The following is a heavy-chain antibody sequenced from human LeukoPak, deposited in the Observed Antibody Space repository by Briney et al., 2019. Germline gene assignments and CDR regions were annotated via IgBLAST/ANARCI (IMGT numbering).Heavy chain of an antibody. D-gene: IGHD3-16*01. V-gene: IGHV3-30*02. CDR2: IRFDGSNE. CDR3: AKPPPVSYVFFDS. J-gene: IGHJ4*02. CDR1: GFDLRKNN. Sequence: GGSLRLSCVASGFDLRKNNMHWVRQAPGSGLEWVASIRFDGSNEFYADSVHGRFTISRDNSKNTLFLDVHTVRNEDAAVYYCAKPPPVSYVFFDSWGPGTMVIVSS.